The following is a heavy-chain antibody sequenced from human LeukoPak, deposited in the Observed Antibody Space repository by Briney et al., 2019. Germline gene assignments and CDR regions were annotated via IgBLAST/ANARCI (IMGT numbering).Heavy chain of an antibody. CDR2: IYYSGST. V-gene: IGHV4-59*06. Sequence: SETLSLTCTVSGGSISSYYWSWIRQHPGKGLEWIGYIYYSGSTYYNPSLKSRVTISVDTSKNQFSLKLSSVTAADTAVYYCARYCSGGSCYGSSGYYHDAFDIWGQGTMVTVSS. D-gene: IGHD2-15*01. CDR1: GGSISSYY. J-gene: IGHJ3*02. CDR3: ARYCSGGSCYGSSGYYHDAFDI.